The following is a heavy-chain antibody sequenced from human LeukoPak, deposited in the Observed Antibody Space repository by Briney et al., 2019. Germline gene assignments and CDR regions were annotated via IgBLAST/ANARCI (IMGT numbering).Heavy chain of an antibody. CDR1: GFTFSDYG. J-gene: IGHJ4*02. CDR3: ARWGGTRQYYFDY. V-gene: IGHV3-33*08. CDR2: TRFDGSIK. D-gene: IGHD1-1*01. Sequence: GGSLRLSCAASGFTFSDYGFHWVRQAPGKGLEWVAVTRFDGSIKQYADSVKGRFTISRDDSKNTLYLQMNFLKSEDTAVYYCARWGGTRQYYFDYWGQGTLVTVSS.